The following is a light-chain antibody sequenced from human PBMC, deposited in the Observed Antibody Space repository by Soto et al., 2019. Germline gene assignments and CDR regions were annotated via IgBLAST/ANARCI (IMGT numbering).Light chain of an antibody. V-gene: IGKV3-15*01. J-gene: IGKJ4*01. CDR3: QQYNNWPPLT. CDR2: GAS. Sequence: EIVMTQSPATLSVSPGERATLSCRASRNLNSNLAWYQQKPGQAPRLLIYGASTRATGIPARFSGSGSGTDFTLTISRLDPEDFAVYYCQQYNNWPPLTFGGGTKVDIK. CDR1: RNLNSN.